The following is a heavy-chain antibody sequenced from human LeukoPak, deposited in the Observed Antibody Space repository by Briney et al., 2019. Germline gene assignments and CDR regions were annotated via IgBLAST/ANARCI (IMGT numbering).Heavy chain of an antibody. J-gene: IGHJ5*02. D-gene: IGHD3-10*01. Sequence: ASVKVSCKASGYTFTSYGISWVGQGPGKGLEWMGLVSAYNGNTNYAQKLQGRVTMTTDTSTSTAYMELRSLRSDDTAVYYCARVLTMVRGAFNWFDPWGQGTLVTVSS. CDR2: VSAYNGNT. V-gene: IGHV1-18*01. CDR3: ARVLTMVRGAFNWFDP. CDR1: GYTFTSYG.